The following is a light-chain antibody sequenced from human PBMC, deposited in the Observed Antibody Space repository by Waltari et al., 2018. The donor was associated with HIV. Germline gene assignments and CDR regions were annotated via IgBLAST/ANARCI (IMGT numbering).Light chain of an antibody. CDR1: QSVSNY. Sequence: EIVLTQSPGTLSLSPGERATLSCRASQSVSNYLAWFQQKPGQAPRLLIYDASKRATGVPARFTGSGSGTDFTLTISSLEPEDFAVYYCQRRSNWYTFGQGTKLEIK. J-gene: IGKJ2*01. V-gene: IGKV3-11*01. CDR2: DAS. CDR3: QRRSNWYT.